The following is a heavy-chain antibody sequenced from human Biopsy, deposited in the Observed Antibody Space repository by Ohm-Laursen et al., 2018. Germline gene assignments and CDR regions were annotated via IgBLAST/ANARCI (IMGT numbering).Heavy chain of an antibody. Sequence: GTLSLTCTVSGGYISHYYWTWIRQAPGKGLEWIGFISNSGNTNYNPSLKSRVTISADTSKNQSSLKLGSVTVADTAVFYCARRGSGGRSFDYWGQGSLVTVPS. V-gene: IGHV4-59*08. D-gene: IGHD2-15*01. CDR1: GGYISHYY. CDR3: ARRGSGGRSFDY. J-gene: IGHJ4*02. CDR2: ISNSGNT.